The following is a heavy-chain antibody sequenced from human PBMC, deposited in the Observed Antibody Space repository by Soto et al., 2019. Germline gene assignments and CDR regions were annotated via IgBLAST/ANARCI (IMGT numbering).Heavy chain of an antibody. Sequence: QVQLVQSGAAVKKPGSSVKVSCKASGGFYSIKTISWVRQATGQGLEWMGRIIPLVHIINNAQKFQGRVAITADNPTITAYMALSSLKSDPTAIYFGARERRMSDSNTFHALDVWGQGTMVIVSS. CDR1: GGFYSIKT. D-gene: IGHD3-22*01. V-gene: IGHV1-69*04. CDR3: ARERRMSDSNTFHALDV. CDR2: IIPLVHII. J-gene: IGHJ3*01.